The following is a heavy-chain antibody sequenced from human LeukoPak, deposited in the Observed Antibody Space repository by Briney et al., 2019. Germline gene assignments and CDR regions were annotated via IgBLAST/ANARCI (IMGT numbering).Heavy chain of an antibody. V-gene: IGHV3-30*02. Sequence: SGGSLRLSCAASGFTFSSYGFHWVRQAPGKGLEWVAFIRYDGSNKYYADSVKGRFTISRDNSKNTLYLQMNSLRAEDTAVYYCARACNSNSCPYYFDYWGQGTLVTVSS. J-gene: IGHJ4*02. CDR1: GFTFSSYG. CDR3: ARACNSNSCPYYFDY. D-gene: IGHD2/OR15-2a*01. CDR2: IRYDGSNK.